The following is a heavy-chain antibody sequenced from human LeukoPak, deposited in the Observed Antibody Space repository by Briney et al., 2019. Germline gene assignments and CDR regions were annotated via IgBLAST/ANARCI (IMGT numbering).Heavy chain of an antibody. D-gene: IGHD4-17*01. Sequence: SETLSLTCAVYGGSFSGYYWSWIRQPPGKGLEWIGEINHSGSTTYNPSLKSRVTISMDTSKNHFSLKLTSVTAADTAFYYCARAEGGDYVIDYWGQGTLVTVSS. CDR1: GGSFSGYY. CDR2: INHSGST. J-gene: IGHJ4*02. V-gene: IGHV4-34*01. CDR3: ARAEGGDYVIDY.